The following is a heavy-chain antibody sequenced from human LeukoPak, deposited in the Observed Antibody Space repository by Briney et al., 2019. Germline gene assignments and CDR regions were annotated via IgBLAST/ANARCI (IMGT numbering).Heavy chain of an antibody. D-gene: IGHD6-19*01. V-gene: IGHV3-23*01. CDR2: ISGSGGST. Sequence: GGSLRLSCAASGFTFSSYGMSWVRQAPGKGVEWVSAISGSGGSTYYADSVKGRLTISRDNSKNTLYLQMNSLRAEDTAVYYCAKDRYGGSGLEMGAFDIWGQGTMVTVSS. J-gene: IGHJ3*02. CDR3: AKDRYGGSGLEMGAFDI. CDR1: GFTFSSYG.